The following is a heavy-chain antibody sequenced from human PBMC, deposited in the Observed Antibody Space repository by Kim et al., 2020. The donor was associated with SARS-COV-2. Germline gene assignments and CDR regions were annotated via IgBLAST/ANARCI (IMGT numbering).Heavy chain of an antibody. CDR3: ASRRDGYNPNDAFDI. J-gene: IGHJ3*02. Sequence: QKFQGRVTITRDTSASTAYMELSSLRSEDTAVYYCASRRDGYNPNDAFDIWGQGTMVTVSS. V-gene: IGHV1-3*01. D-gene: IGHD5-12*01.